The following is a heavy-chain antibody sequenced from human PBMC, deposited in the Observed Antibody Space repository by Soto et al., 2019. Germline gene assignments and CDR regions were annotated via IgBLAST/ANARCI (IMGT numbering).Heavy chain of an antibody. CDR3: TSTYYYDSSGYYYYLY. J-gene: IGHJ4*02. V-gene: IGHV3-15*07. CDR1: GFTFSNAW. Sequence: PGGSLRLSCAASGFTFSNAWMNWVRQAPGKGLEWVGRIKSKTDGGTTDYAAPVKGRFTISRDDSINTLYLQMNSLKTEDTAVYYCTSTYYYDSSGYYYYLYWGQGTLVTVSS. D-gene: IGHD3-22*01. CDR2: IKSKTDGGTT.